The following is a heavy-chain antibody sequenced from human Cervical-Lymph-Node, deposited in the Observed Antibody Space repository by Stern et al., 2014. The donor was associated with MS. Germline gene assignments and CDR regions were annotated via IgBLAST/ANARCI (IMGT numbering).Heavy chain of an antibody. CDR3: ARAHPLGAAAASFDC. D-gene: IGHD6-13*01. CDR2: ISDYNGNT. J-gene: IGHJ4*02. CDR1: GYTFTTYG. V-gene: IGHV1-18*04. Sequence: MQLVESGAEVKKPGASVKVSCKASGYTFTTYGISWVRQAPGQGLEWMGWISDYNGNTQYAQKIQGRVTLTTDTSTSTAYMELRSLRSDDTAVYYCARAHPLGAAAASFDCWGQGTLVTVSS.